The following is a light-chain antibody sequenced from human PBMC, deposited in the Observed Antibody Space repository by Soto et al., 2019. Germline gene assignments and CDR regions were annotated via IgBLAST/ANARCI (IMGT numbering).Light chain of an antibody. V-gene: IGLV2-14*01. CDR2: DVS. Sequence: QSALTQPASVSGSPGQSITISCTGTSSDVGGYNSVSWYQQHPGKAPKVMIYDVSNRPSGVSNRFSGSKSGNTASLTISGLHAQDEPYYYCRSYTSRTALVFGTGTKLPVL. CDR3: RSYTSRTALV. CDR1: SSDVGGYNS. J-gene: IGLJ1*01.